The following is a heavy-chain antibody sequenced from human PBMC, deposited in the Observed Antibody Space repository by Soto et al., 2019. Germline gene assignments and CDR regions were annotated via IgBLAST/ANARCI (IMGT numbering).Heavy chain of an antibody. J-gene: IGHJ6*02. V-gene: IGHV3-21*01. Sequence: EVQLVESGGGLVKPGGSLRLSSAASGFTFNTYTMNWVRQAPGKGLECVSSISSRSIYIYYADSVTGWFTISRDDARNSLYVQMKSLRAEDTAVYYCAREEVSRPNTYHGLDVWGQGTTVTVSS. CDR3: AREEVSRPNTYHGLDV. CDR2: ISSRSIYI. CDR1: GFTFNTYT.